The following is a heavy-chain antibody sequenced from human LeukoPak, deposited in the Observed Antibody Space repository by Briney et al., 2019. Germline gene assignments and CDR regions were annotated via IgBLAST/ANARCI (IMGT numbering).Heavy chain of an antibody. Sequence: PGGSLRLSCAASGFTFSSYEMSWVRQAPGKGLEWVSYISSSGSIIDNADSVKGRFTMSRDNDKNSLYLQMNSLRAEDTAVYYCARLLTGYTWYFDYWGQGTLVTVSS. D-gene: IGHD7-27*01. CDR1: GFTFSSYE. J-gene: IGHJ4*02. CDR2: ISSSGSII. V-gene: IGHV3-48*03. CDR3: ARLLTGYTWYFDY.